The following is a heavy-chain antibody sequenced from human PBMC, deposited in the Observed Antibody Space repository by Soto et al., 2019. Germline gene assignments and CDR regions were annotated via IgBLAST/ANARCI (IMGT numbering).Heavy chain of an antibody. J-gene: IGHJ4*02. CDR3: ASSYGSGYRAFDY. D-gene: IGHD3-10*01. Sequence: QVQLVQSGAEVKKPGSSVRVSCKASGDTFTFYSINWVRQAPGLGLEWMGRINPILSISNYAQRFQGSVTMTADKSTSTAYMELSSLRSEDTAMYYCASSYGSGYRAFDYWGQGALVTVSS. V-gene: IGHV1-69*02. CDR1: GDTFTFYS. CDR2: INPILSIS.